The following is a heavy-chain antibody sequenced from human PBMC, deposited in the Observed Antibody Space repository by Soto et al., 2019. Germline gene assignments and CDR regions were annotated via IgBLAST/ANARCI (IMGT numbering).Heavy chain of an antibody. V-gene: IGHV4-30-4*01. CDR2: IFYSGTI. CDR1: GGSISGDYY. Sequence: SETLSLTCTVSGGSISGDYYWSWIRQAPGKGLEWLGNIFYSGTIYYNPSLKTRATISVDTSKNQFSLKLTSVTAADTAVYYCASDATMFDTDGYYYYFDYWGQGALVTVSS. CDR3: ASDATMFDTDGYYYYFDY. D-gene: IGHD3-3*01. J-gene: IGHJ4*02.